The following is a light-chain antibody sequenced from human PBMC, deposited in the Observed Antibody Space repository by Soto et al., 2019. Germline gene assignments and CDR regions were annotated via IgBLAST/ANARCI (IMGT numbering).Light chain of an antibody. Sequence: QSVLTQPPSVSGAPGQRVTISCTGSSSNIGAGYDVHWYQQLPGTAPKLLIYGNSNRPSEVPDRFSGSKSGTSASLAITGLQAEEEADYYCQSYDSSLSAHVVFGGGTKLTVL. CDR1: SSNIGAGYD. V-gene: IGLV1-40*01. CDR3: QSYDSSLSAHVV. J-gene: IGLJ2*01. CDR2: GNS.